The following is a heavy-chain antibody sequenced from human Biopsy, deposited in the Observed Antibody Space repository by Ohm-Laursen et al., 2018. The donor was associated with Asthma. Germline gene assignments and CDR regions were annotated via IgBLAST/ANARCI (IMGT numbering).Heavy chain of an antibody. CDR3: ARAASTTVFWSGYSHNWFDP. V-gene: IGHV4-39*07. CDR2: INHSGST. Sequence: SETLSLTCTVSGGSTSSSSYYWGWTRQPPGKGLEWIAEINHSGSTNYNPSLKSRVTMSVDTSKNQLFLNLSSVTAADTAVYYCARAASTTVFWSGYSHNWFDPWGQGTLVTVSS. D-gene: IGHD3-3*01. CDR1: GGSTSSSSYY. J-gene: IGHJ5*02.